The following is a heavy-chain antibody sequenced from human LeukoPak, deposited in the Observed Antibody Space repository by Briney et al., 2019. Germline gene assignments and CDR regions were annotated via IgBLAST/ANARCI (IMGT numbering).Heavy chain of an antibody. CDR2: VDPEDGET. CDR3: ATLRPPDIVVVPAAISAPPNWFDP. Sequence: GASVKVSCKVSGYTFTDYYMHWVQLAPGKGLEWMGLVDPEDGETIYAEKFQGRVTITADTSTDTAYMELSSLRSEDTAVYYCATLRPPDIVVVPAAISAPPNWFDPWGQGTLVTVSS. D-gene: IGHD2-2*01. J-gene: IGHJ5*02. CDR1: GYTFTDYY. V-gene: IGHV1-69-2*01.